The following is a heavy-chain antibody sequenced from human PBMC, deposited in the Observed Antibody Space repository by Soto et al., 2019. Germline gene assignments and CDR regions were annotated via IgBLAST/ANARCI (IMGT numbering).Heavy chain of an antibody. Sequence: QVQLVQSGAEVKKPGASVNVSCKASGYTFTTYYMHWVRQAPGQGPEWMGIINPSGGTTSYAQKFRGRVTMSSDASTSTVHMDLSSLRSEDTAVYYCARGGWLQLSHFDYWGQGTLVTGSS. J-gene: IGHJ4*02. V-gene: IGHV1-46*01. CDR2: INPSGGTT. D-gene: IGHD5-12*01. CDR1: GYTFTTYY. CDR3: ARGGWLQLSHFDY.